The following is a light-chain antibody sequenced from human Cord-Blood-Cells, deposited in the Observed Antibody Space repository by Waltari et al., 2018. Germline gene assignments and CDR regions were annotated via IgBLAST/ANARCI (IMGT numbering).Light chain of an antibody. CDR2: EVS. Sequence: DIVMTQTPLSLSVTPGQPASISCTSSQSLLHSDGKTYLYWYLQKPGQSPQLLIYEVSSRLSGVPDRISGSGSGKDFTLKISRVEAEEVGGYYCMQGIHLPPTFGQGTKVEIK. V-gene: IGKV2-29*02. CDR1: QSLLHSDGKTY. CDR3: MQGIHLPPT. J-gene: IGKJ1*01.